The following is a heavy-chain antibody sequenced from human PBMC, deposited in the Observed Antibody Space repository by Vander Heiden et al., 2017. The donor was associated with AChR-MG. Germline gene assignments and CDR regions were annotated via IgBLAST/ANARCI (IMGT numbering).Heavy chain of an antibody. V-gene: IGHV5-51*01. CDR2: SYPGDSDT. J-gene: IGHJ4*02. Sequence: EVQLVQSGAAVKKLGESLKISCKGSGYSFTSDWIGWVRRMPGKGLEWMGISYPGDSDTRYSPSFQGQVTISADKSISTAYLQWSSLKASDTAMYYCARHGYYGSGGQDYWGQGTLVTVSS. CDR1: GYSFTSDW. CDR3: ARHGYYGSGGQDY. D-gene: IGHD3-10*01.